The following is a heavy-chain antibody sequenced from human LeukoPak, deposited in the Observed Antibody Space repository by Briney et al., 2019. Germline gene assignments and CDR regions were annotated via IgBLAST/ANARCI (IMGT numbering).Heavy chain of an antibody. CDR2: ISSNGGNR. CDR3: ARGGRATFDY. V-gene: IGHV3-64*01. CDR1: GFTFSNYA. Sequence: PGGSLRLSCAASGFTFSNYAMHWVRQAPGKGLEYVSAISSNGGNRYYANSVKGRFTISRDNPKNTLYLQMGSLRAEDMAVYYCARGGRATFDYWGQGTLVTVSS. D-gene: IGHD1-26*01. J-gene: IGHJ4*02.